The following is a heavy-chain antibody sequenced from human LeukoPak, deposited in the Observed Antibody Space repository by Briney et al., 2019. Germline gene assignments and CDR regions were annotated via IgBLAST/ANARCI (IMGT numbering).Heavy chain of an antibody. J-gene: IGHJ5*02. CDR3: ARADSYCSSTSCYWFDP. CDR2: IIPIFGTA. CDR1: GGTFSSYA. D-gene: IGHD2-2*01. V-gene: IGHV1-69*13. Sequence: SVKVSCKASGGTFSSYAISWVRQAPGQGLEWMGGIIPIFGTANYAQKFQGRVTITADESTSTAYMELSSLRSEDTAVYYCARADSYCSSTSCYWFDPWGQGTLVTVSS.